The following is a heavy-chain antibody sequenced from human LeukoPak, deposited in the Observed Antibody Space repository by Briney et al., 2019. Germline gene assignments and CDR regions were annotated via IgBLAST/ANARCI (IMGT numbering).Heavy chain of an antibody. J-gene: IGHJ4*02. CDR2: INHSGYT. Sequence: SETLSLTCAVSGVSFDDYYWSWVRQTPGKGLEWIGEINHSGYTNDSPSLKSRVTLSIDTSRKQFSPNLRSVTVADTGIYYCTRMTAGHDYWGQGTLVTVSS. CDR3: TRMTAGHDY. CDR1: GVSFDDYY. D-gene: IGHD2-21*02. V-gene: IGHV4-34*01.